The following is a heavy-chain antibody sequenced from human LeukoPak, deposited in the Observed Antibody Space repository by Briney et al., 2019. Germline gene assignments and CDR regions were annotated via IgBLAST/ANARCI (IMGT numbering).Heavy chain of an antibody. Sequence: GGSLRLSCAASGFTFSSYAMSWVRQAPGKGLEWVSVISGSGGSTYYADSVKGRFAISRDNSKNTLYLQMNSLRAEDTAVYYCAKLVNYDFWSGDYYFDYWGQGTLVTVSS. CDR1: GFTFSSYA. V-gene: IGHV3-23*01. CDR3: AKLVNYDFWSGDYYFDY. CDR2: ISGSGGST. D-gene: IGHD3-3*01. J-gene: IGHJ4*02.